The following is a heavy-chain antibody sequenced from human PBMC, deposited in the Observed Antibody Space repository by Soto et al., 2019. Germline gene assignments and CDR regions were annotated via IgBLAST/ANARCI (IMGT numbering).Heavy chain of an antibody. J-gene: IGHJ4*02. CDR2: INHSGST. CDR1: GGSFSGYY. D-gene: IGHD6-13*01. Sequence: QVQLQQWGAGLLKPSETLSLTCAVYGGSFSGYYWSWFRQPPGKGLEWIGEINHSGSTNYNPSLKSRVTISVDPSKNQFSLKLSSVTAADTAVYYCARQRGVVIAAAGYYFDYWGQGTLVTVSS. V-gene: IGHV4-34*01. CDR3: ARQRGVVIAAAGYYFDY.